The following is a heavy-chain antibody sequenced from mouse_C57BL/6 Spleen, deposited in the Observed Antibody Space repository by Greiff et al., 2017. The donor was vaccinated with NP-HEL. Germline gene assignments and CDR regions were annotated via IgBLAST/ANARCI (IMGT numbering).Heavy chain of an antibody. J-gene: IGHJ4*01. Sequence: QVQLKESGPELVKPGASVKISCKASGYAFSSSWMNWVKQRPGKGLEWIGRIYPGDGDTNYNGKFKGKATLTADKSSSTAYMQLSSLTSEDSAVYFCARDGIYDYEDYYAMDYWGQGTSVTVSS. D-gene: IGHD2-4*01. CDR2: IYPGDGDT. V-gene: IGHV1-82*01. CDR3: ARDGIYDYEDYYAMDY. CDR1: GYAFSSSW.